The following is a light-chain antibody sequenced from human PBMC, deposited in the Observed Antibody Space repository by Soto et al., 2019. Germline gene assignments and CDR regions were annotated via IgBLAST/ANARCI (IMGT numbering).Light chain of an antibody. J-gene: IGKJ1*01. CDR1: QTVSNNY. V-gene: IGKV3-20*01. Sequence: EIVLTQSPGTLSLSPGERATLSCRASQTVSNNYLAWYQQKPGQAPRLLIYAASTRATGIPDRFSGSGSGADFTLTITSLVPEDFAVYHCHQYGRAPRTFGQGTKVDIK. CDR3: HQYGRAPRT. CDR2: AAS.